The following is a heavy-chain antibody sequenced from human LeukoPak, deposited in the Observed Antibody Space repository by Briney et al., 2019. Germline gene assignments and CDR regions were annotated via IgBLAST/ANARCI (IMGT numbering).Heavy chain of an antibody. CDR2: INSDGSST. J-gene: IGHJ4*02. Sequence: PGGSLRLSCAASGFTFTSYWMHWVRQAPGKGLVWVSRINSDGSSTIYADSVKGRFTISRDNAKNTLYLQMNSLRAEDTAVYYCARAADSSGWYDYFDYWGQGPWSPSPQ. CDR3: ARAADSSGWYDYFDY. CDR1: GFTFTSYW. V-gene: IGHV3-74*01. D-gene: IGHD6-19*01.